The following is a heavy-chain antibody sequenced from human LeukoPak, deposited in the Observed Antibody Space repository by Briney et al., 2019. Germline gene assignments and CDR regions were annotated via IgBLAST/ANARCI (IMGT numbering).Heavy chain of an antibody. CDR1: GYNFATYW. Sequence: GESLKISCKGSGYNFATYWIGWVRQMPGKGLEWMGIIYPVDSDIRYSPSFQGQVTISADKSISTAYLQWSSLKASDTAMYYCARAAAGTANWFDPWGQGTLVTVSS. V-gene: IGHV5-51*01. CDR2: IYPVDSDI. D-gene: IGHD6-13*01. J-gene: IGHJ5*02. CDR3: ARAAAGTANWFDP.